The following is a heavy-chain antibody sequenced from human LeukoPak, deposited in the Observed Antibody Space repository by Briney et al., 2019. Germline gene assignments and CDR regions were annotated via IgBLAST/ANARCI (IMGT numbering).Heavy chain of an antibody. Sequence: SVKVSCKASGGTFSRHAISWVRQAPGQGLEWMGGIIPNFGTPHLAQNFQDRVTITADKSTTTVYMEMRSLTSEDTAMYYCARGAKRWLQFKTSAGFDSWGQGTLVTVSS. D-gene: IGHD5-24*01. CDR1: GGTFSRHA. CDR3: ARGAKRWLQFKTSAGFDS. CDR2: IIPNFGTP. V-gene: IGHV1-69*06. J-gene: IGHJ4*02.